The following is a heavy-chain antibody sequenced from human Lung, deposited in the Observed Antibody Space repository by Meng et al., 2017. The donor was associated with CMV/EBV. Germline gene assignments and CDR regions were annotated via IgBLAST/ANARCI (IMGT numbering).Heavy chain of an antibody. Sequence: GESXKILXAAPGFSFDDYDMTWVRQGPGKGLEWVSSINWNGNKKAYADPVKGRFIISRDNAKNSLYLQVNSLRADDTAFYHCARRRSGFDPSRQWFAPWGQGTXVTVSS. D-gene: IGHD5-12*01. V-gene: IGHV3-20*01. CDR1: GFSFDDYD. CDR3: ARRRSGFDPSRQWFAP. CDR2: INWNGNKK. J-gene: IGHJ5*02.